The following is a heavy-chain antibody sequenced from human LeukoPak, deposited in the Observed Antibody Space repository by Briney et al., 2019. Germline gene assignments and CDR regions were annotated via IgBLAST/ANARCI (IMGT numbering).Heavy chain of an antibody. D-gene: IGHD3/OR15-3a*01. J-gene: IGHJ4*02. CDR1: GVSISSSNSY. CDR2: IYYSGNT. Sequence: ASETLSLTCTVCGVSISSSNSYWGWIRQPPGKGLEWIGSIYYSGNTYYNASLKSQVSISIDTSKNQFSLRLTSVTAADTAVYYCARQTGSGLFILPGGQGTLVTVSS. CDR3: ARQTGSGLFILP. V-gene: IGHV4-39*01.